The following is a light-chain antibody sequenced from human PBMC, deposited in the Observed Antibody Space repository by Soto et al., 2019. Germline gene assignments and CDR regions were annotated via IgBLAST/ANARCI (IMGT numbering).Light chain of an antibody. J-gene: IGKJ1*01. V-gene: IGKV1-5*01. CDR2: DAS. CDR1: QSISSW. CDR3: QQYENYWT. Sequence: DIQMTQSPSTLSATAGDRVTSTCRASQSISSWLAWYQHKPGKAPKLLIYDASNLASGVPSRFSGSGSGTEFSLTISNLQPDDCATYYCQQYENYWTFGQGTKVDI.